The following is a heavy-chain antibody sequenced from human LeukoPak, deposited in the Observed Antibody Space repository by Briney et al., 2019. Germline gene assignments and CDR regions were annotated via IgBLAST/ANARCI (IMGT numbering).Heavy chain of an antibody. CDR3: AKDKTSSPYYMDV. J-gene: IGHJ6*03. CDR2: ISGSGGST. CDR1: GFTFSSYA. Sequence: PGGSLRLSCAASGFTFSSYAMSWVRQAPGKGLEWVSPISGSGGSTYYADSVKGRFTISRDNSKNTLYLQMNSLRAEDTAVYYCAKDKTSSPYYMDVWGKGTTVTVSS. D-gene: IGHD4-11*01. V-gene: IGHV3-23*01.